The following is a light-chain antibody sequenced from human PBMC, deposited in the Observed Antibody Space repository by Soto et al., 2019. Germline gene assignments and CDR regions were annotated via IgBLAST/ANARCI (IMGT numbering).Light chain of an antibody. CDR2: GAS. Sequence: EIVLTQSPATLSVSPGERATLSCRASQSVSSNLAWYQQKPGQAPRLLIYGASTRATGIPARFSGSGSGTDFTLTISRLEPEDFAVYYCQQYGNVPLTFGGGTKVDIK. CDR1: QSVSSN. CDR3: QQYGNVPLT. V-gene: IGKV3-20*01. J-gene: IGKJ4*01.